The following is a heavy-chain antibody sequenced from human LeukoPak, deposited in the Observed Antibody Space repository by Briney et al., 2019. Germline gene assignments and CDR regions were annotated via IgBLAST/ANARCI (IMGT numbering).Heavy chain of an antibody. Sequence: GGSLRLSCAASGFTFSSYAMSWVRQAPGKGLEWVSAISGSGGSTYYADSVKGRFTISRDNSKNTLYLQMNSLRAEDTAVYYCAKRSYPKYCSGGSCNARYYGMDVWGQGITVTVSS. CDR3: AKRSYPKYCSGGSCNARYYGMDV. CDR2: ISGSGGST. CDR1: GFTFSSYA. V-gene: IGHV3-23*01. D-gene: IGHD2-15*01. J-gene: IGHJ6*02.